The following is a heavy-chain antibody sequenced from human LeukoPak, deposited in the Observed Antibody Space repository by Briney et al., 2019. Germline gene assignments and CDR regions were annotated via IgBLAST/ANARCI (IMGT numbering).Heavy chain of an antibody. Sequence: GGSLRLSCAASGFTFSSYAMSWVRQAPGKGLEWVSAISGSGGSTYYADSAKGRFTISRDNSKNTLCLQMNSLRAEDTAVYYCAKVGPRYSYGPPYFDYWGQGTLVTVSS. CDR3: AKVGPRYSYGPPYFDY. CDR1: GFTFSSYA. D-gene: IGHD5-18*01. V-gene: IGHV3-23*01. CDR2: ISGSGGST. J-gene: IGHJ4*02.